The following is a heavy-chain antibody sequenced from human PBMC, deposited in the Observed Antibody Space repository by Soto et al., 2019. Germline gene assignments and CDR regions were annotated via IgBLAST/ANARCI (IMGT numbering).Heavy chain of an antibody. J-gene: IGHJ3*02. CDR3: ASVMVVVVIGAFDI. CDR1: GGTFSSYA. Sequence: QVQLVQSGAEVKKPGSSVKVSCKASGGTFSSYAISWVRQAPGQGIEWMGGIIPIFGTANYAQKFQGRVTITADESTSTAYMELSSLRSEDTAVYYCASVMVVVVIGAFDIWGPGTMVTVSS. D-gene: IGHD3-22*01. CDR2: IIPIFGTA. V-gene: IGHV1-69*01.